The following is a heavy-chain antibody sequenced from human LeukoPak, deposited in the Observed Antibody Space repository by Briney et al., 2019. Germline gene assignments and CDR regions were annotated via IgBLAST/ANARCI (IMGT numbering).Heavy chain of an antibody. CDR2: IYYSGST. CDR1: GGSIISSSYY. CDR3: ARAAGILYYYYMDV. Sequence: PSETLSLTCTVSGGSIISSSYYWGWIRQPPGKGLEWIGSIYYSGSTYYNLSLKSRVTISVDTSKNQFSLKLSSVTAADTAVYYCARAAGILYYYYMDVWGKGTTVTVSS. D-gene: IGHD2-2*02. V-gene: IGHV4-39*07. J-gene: IGHJ6*03.